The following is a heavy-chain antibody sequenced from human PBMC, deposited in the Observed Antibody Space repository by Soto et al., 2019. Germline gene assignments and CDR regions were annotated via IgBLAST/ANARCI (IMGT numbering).Heavy chain of an antibody. Sequence: DVQLVESGGDLAQPGGSLRLSCAASGFSISDYEMNWVRQAPGKGLEWVTYISGSGSTVYYADSVKGRFTISRDNAKNSVFLQINTLRVEDAAIYYCARNPSGQWVVPLSCDLWGQGTLVTVSS. V-gene: IGHV3-48*03. CDR2: ISGSGSTV. J-gene: IGHJ5*02. CDR1: GFSISDYE. D-gene: IGHD6-19*01. CDR3: ARNPSGQWVVPLSCDL.